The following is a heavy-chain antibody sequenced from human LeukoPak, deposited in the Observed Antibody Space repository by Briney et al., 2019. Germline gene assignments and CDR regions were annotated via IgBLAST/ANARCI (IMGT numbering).Heavy chain of an antibody. J-gene: IGHJ4*02. CDR1: GFTFSSYW. CDR3: ARGGSRHPSPEDC. CDR2: IKQDGSEK. Sequence: PGGSLRLSCAVSGFTFSSYWMSWVRQAPGKGLAWVANIKQDGSEKYFVDSVKGRFTISRDNAKNSLYLQMNSLRAEDTAVYYCARGGSRHPSPEDCWGQGTLVTVSS. D-gene: IGHD1-1*01. V-gene: IGHV3-7*03.